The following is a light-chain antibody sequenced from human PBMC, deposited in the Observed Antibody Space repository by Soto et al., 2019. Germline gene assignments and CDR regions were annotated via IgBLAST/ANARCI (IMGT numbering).Light chain of an antibody. Sequence: QSALTQPASVSGSPGQSITISCTGASSDIGGYNYVSWYQHHPGKAPKLMIFDVSNRPSGVSNRFSGSKSGNTASLTISGLQAEDEAGYYCSSYARRSTPVVFGGGTKLTVL. V-gene: IGLV2-14*03. CDR3: SSYARRSTPVV. CDR1: SSDIGGYNY. CDR2: DVS. J-gene: IGLJ2*01.